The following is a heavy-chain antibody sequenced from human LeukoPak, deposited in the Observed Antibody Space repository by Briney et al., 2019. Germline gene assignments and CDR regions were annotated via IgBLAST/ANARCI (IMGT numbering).Heavy chain of an antibody. V-gene: IGHV1-69*04. D-gene: IGHD4-17*01. J-gene: IGHJ4*02. Sequence: GSSVKVSCKASGGTFSSYAISWVRQAPGQGLEWMGRIIPILGIANYAQKFQGRVTITADKSTSTAYMELSSLRSEDTAVYYCERGADYGDYVTLDYWGQGTLVTVSS. CDR2: IIPILGIA. CDR3: ERGADYGDYVTLDY. CDR1: GGTFSSYA.